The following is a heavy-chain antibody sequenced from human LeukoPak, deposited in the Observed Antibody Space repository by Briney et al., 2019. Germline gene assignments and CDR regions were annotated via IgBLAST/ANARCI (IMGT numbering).Heavy chain of an antibody. D-gene: IGHD5-24*01. V-gene: IGHV3-11*04. CDR1: GFTFSDYY. CDR2: ISSSGSTI. Sequence: GGSLRLSCATSGFTFSDYYFSWIRQAPGKGLEWVSYISSSGSTIYYADSVQGLFTISRDNAKNTLYLQMNSLRAEDTAVYYCARAEMATPIDYWGQGTLVTVSS. CDR3: ARAEMATPIDY. J-gene: IGHJ4*02.